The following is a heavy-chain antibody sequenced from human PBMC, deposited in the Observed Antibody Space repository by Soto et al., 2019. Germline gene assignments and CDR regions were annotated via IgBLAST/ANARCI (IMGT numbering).Heavy chain of an antibody. D-gene: IGHD1-26*01. CDR2: IYYSGST. J-gene: IGHJ6*02. Sequence: PSETLSLTCTVSGGSISSYYWSWIRQPPGKGLEWIGYIYYSGSTNYNPSLKSRVTISVDTSKNQFSLKLSSVTAADTAVYYCARDSGWGLADYYGMDVWGQGTTVTVSS. CDR1: GGSISSYY. V-gene: IGHV4-59*01. CDR3: ARDSGWGLADYYGMDV.